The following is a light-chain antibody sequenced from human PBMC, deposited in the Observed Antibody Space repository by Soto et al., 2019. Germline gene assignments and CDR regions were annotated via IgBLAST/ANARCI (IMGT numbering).Light chain of an antibody. CDR1: SSDVGGYNY. CDR3: SSYTSSSTPNV. V-gene: IGLV2-14*01. CDR2: DVS. J-gene: IGLJ1*01. Sequence: QSVLTQPASVSGSPGQSITISCTGTSSDVGGYNYVSWYQQHPGKAPKLMIYDVSNRPSGVSNRFSGSKSGNTASLTSSGLQAEDEADYYCSSYTSSSTPNVFGTGTKLTVL.